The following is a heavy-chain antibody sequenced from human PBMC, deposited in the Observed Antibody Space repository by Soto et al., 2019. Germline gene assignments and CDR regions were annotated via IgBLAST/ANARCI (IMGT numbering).Heavy chain of an antibody. CDR1: GFTFSSYG. J-gene: IGHJ6*02. CDR3: AKSSSGYDSRFYYYYGMDV. CDR2: ISYDGSNK. Sequence: QVQLVESGGGVVQPGRSLRLSCAASGFTFSSYGMHWVRQAPGKGLEWVAGISYDGSNKYYADSVKGRFTISRDNSKHTLYLQMNSLRAEDTAVYYCAKSSSGYDSRFYYYYGMDVWGQGTTVTVSS. D-gene: IGHD5-12*01. V-gene: IGHV3-30*18.